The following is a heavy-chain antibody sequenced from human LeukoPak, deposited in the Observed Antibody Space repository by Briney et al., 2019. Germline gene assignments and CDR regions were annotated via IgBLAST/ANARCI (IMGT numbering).Heavy chain of an antibody. CDR1: GGSLSSTSIYY. CDR3: ARLSAMAHDAFDI. V-gene: IGHV4-39*01. CDR2: VYSTGITTGST. J-gene: IGHJ3*02. D-gene: IGHD2-2*01. Sequence: PSETLSLTCTVSGGSLSSTSIYYWGWIRQPPGKGLEWIGRVYSTGITTGSTYYNPSLKSRVTISADTSKNQFSLKLNSVTAADTAVYYCARLSAMAHDAFDIWGQGTMVTVSS.